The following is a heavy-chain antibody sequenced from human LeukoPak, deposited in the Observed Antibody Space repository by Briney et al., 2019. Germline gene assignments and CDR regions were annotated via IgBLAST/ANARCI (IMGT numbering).Heavy chain of an antibody. Sequence: SETLSLTCTVSGGSISSSSYYWGWIRQPPGKGLEWIGSIYYSGSTYYNPSLKSRVTISVDTSKNQFSLKLSSVTAADTAVYYCARQYPVVPAAIGWFDPWGQGTLVTVSS. CDR3: ARQYPVVPAAIGWFDP. J-gene: IGHJ5*02. V-gene: IGHV4-39*01. D-gene: IGHD2-2*01. CDR1: GGSISSSSYY. CDR2: IYYSGST.